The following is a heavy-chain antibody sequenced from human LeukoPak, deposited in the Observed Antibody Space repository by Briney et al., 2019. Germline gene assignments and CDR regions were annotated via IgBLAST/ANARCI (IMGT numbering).Heavy chain of an antibody. V-gene: IGHV3-30*14. CDR2: ISEDGSNK. J-gene: IGHJ4*02. CDR1: GFTFSRFP. CDR3: ARERKDYGSGSYYTDY. Sequence: GGSLRLSCVASGFTFSRFPMHWVRQAPGKGLEWVAVISEDGSNKYYADSVKGRFTISRDDSKNTLYLQMNSLRAEDTAVYYCARERKDYGSGSYYTDYWGQGTLVTVSS. D-gene: IGHD3-10*01.